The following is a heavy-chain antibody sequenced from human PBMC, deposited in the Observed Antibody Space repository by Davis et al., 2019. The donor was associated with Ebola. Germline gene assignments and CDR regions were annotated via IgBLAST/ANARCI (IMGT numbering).Heavy chain of an antibody. CDR3: ARPTYYYDSSGYYRRKDDAFDI. J-gene: IGHJ3*02. CDR1: GYSFTTYW. Sequence: TVSRKGSGYSFTTYWISWVRQMPGKGLEWMGRIDPSDSYTNYSPSFQGHVTISADKSISTAYLQWSSLKASDTAMYYCARPTYYYDSSGYYRRKDDAFDIWGQGTMVTVSS. CDR2: IDPSDSYT. D-gene: IGHD3-22*01. V-gene: IGHV5-10-1*01.